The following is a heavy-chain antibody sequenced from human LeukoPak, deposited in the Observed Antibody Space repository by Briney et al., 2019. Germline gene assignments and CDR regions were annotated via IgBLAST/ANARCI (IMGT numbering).Heavy chain of an antibody. Sequence: GGSLSLYXAASGFAFDYYAVLRLRHTPGKGVVGIACSRWSGEIICYADSVKGRFTISRDNAKNSLYLQMNRLRAEDMALYYCAKGLEDWLEYYFDYWGQGTLVTVSS. CDR3: AKGLEDWLEYYFDY. D-gene: IGHD6-19*01. CDR1: GFAFDYYA. V-gene: IGHV3-9*03. J-gene: IGHJ4*02. CDR2: SRWSGEII.